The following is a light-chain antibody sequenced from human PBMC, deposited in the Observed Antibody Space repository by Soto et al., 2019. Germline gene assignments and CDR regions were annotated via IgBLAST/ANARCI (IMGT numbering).Light chain of an antibody. CDR3: QQSYSTRYT. V-gene: IGKV1-39*01. CDR1: QSISSY. Sequence: DIQMTQSPSSLSVSVGDRVTITCRASQSISSYLNWYQQKPGKAPKLLIYAASSLQSGVPSRFSGSGSGTDFTLTISSLQPEDFATYYCQQSYSTRYTFGQGTKVDIK. CDR2: AAS. J-gene: IGKJ2*01.